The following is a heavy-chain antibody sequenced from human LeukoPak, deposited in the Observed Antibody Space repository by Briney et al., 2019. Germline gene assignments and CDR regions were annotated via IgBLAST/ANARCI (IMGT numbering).Heavy chain of an antibody. Sequence: GGSLRLSCAASGFTFSSYAMSWVRQAPGKGLEWVSAISGRGGSTYYADSVKVRFTISRDNSKNTLYLQMNSLRAEDTAVYYCAKDRNGDFAYYFDFWGQGTLVTVSS. CDR2: ISGRGGST. CDR3: AKDRNGDFAYYFDF. D-gene: IGHD4-17*01. J-gene: IGHJ4*02. CDR1: GFTFSSYA. V-gene: IGHV3-23*01.